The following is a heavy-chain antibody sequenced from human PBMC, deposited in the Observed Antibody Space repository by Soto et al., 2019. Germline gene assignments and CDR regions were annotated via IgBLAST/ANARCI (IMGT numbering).Heavy chain of an antibody. V-gene: IGHV1-3*01. CDR2: INAGNGNT. D-gene: IGHD4-4*01. CDR3: ARELQGLYYFDY. CDR1: EYTFTSYV. Sequence: GASVKVSCKASEYTFTSYVMHWVRQAPGQSLEWMGWINAGNGNTKYSQKFQDRVTITRDTSASTAYMDLSSLRSEDTAVYYCARELQGLYYFDYWRQGTLVTVSS. J-gene: IGHJ4*02.